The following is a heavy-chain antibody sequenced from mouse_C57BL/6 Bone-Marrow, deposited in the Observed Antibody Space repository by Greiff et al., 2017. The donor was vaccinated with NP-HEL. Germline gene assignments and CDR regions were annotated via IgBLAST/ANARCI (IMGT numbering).Heavy chain of an antibody. D-gene: IGHD3-3*01. V-gene: IGHV1-69*01. CDR3: ARNRAGAMEY. CDR2: IDPSDSYT. Sequence: QVQLQQPGAELVMPGASVKLSCKASGYTFTSYWMHWVKQRPGQGLEWIGEIDPSDSYTNYNQKFKGKSTLTVDKSSSTAYMQLSSLTSEDSAVYYWARNRAGAMEYWGKGTSVTVSS. CDR1: GYTFTSYW. J-gene: IGHJ4*01.